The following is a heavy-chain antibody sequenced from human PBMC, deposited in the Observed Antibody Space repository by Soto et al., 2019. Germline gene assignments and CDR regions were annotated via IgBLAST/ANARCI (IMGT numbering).Heavy chain of an antibody. Sequence: QLQLQESGPALVRPSETLSLNCVVSGGSTSSTIHYWGWIRQPPGKGLEWIGSMSHSGSTHYNPSLKSRVNISADKSKNQFSLTLTTVTPADTAVYFCARHMDYNILTRYFDWGQGTLVTVSS. CDR1: GGSTSSTIHY. D-gene: IGHD3-9*01. CDR3: ARHMDYNILTRYFD. CDR2: MSHSGST. J-gene: IGHJ4*02. V-gene: IGHV4-39*01.